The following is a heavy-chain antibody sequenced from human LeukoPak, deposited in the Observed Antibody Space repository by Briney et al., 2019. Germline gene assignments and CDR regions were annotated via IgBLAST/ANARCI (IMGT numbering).Heavy chain of an antibody. CDR2: ISGSGGST. V-gene: IGHV3-23*01. Sequence: GGSLRLSCAASGFTFSSYAMSCVRQAPGEGLGWVSAISGSGGSTYYADSVKGRFTISRENSKNTLYLQMNSLRAEDTAVYYCAKVVPAAIRRLDAFDMWGQGTMVTVSS. CDR3: AKVVPAAIRRLDAFDM. D-gene: IGHD2-2*02. CDR1: GFTFSSYA. J-gene: IGHJ3*02.